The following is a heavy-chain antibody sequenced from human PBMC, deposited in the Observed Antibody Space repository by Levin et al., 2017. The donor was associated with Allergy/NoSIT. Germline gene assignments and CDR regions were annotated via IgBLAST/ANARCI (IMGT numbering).Heavy chain of an antibody. CDR1: GFTFSSYA. J-gene: IGHJ4*02. Sequence: AGGSLRLSCAASGFTFSSYAMSWVRQAPGKGLEWVSAISGSGGSTYYADSVKGRFTISRDNSKNTLYLQMNSLRAEDTAVYYCAKDRSIWNWNDGYWGQGTLVTVSS. CDR3: AKDRSIWNWNDGY. D-gene: IGHD1-1*01. CDR2: ISGSGGST. V-gene: IGHV3-23*01.